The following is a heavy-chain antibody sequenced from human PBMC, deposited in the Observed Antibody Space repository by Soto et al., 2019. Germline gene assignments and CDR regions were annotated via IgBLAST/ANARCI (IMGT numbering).Heavy chain of an antibody. V-gene: IGHV1-69*01. CDR2: IIPIFGTA. Sequence: QVQLVQSGAEVKKPGSSVKVSCKASGGTFSSYAISWVRQAPGQGLEWMGGIIPIFGTANYAQKVQGRVTITADESTSTAYLELSSLRSEDTAVYYCARVEGYSYGHYYFDYWGQGTLVTVSS. J-gene: IGHJ4*02. CDR1: GGTFSSYA. CDR3: ARVEGYSYGHYYFDY. D-gene: IGHD5-18*01.